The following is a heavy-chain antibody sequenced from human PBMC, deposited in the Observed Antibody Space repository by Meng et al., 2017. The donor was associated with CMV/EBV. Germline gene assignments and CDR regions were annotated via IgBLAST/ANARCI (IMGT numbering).Heavy chain of an antibody. CDR3: ARGSRRLPRFNWFDP. J-gene: IGHJ5*02. D-gene: IGHD3-3*01. V-gene: IGHV4-39*07. CDR2: IYYSGST. CDR1: GGSITSRSDY. Sequence: LQESGPGLVNRSDTLLSPWTVSGGSITSRSDYWGWIRKPPGKVLEWIGSIYYSGSTYYNPALKSRVTISVDTSKNQFSLKLSSVTAADTAVYYCARGSRRLPRFNWFDPWGQGTLVTVSS.